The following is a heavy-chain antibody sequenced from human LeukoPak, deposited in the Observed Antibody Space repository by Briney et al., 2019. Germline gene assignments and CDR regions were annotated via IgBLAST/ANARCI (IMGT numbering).Heavy chain of an antibody. CDR2: ISWNSGVI. CDR1: GFSFDDHA. J-gene: IGHJ6*03. CDR3: AKDQGATYFYYMDV. Sequence: PGRSLRLSXTASGFSFDDHAMHWVRQAPGKGLEWLSGISWNSGVIHYADSVKGRFTIPRDNAKNSLYLQMNSLRAEDMALYYCAKDQGATYFYYMDVWGKGTTVAVSS. V-gene: IGHV3-9*03.